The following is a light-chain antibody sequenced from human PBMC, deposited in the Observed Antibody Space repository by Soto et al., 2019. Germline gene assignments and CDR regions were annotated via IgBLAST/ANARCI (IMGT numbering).Light chain of an antibody. V-gene: IGKV3-20*01. CDR1: QSVSSSY. CDR3: QQYGSSPRT. Sequence: EIVLTQSPGTLSLSPGERATFSCRASQSVSSSYLGWYQQKPGQAPRLLIYGASSRATGIPDRFSGSGSGTDFTLTISRLEPEDFAVYYCQQYGSSPRTFGQGTKVEIK. J-gene: IGKJ1*01. CDR2: GAS.